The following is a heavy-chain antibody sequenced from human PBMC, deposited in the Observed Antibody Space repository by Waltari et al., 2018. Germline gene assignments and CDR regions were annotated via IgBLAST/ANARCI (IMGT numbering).Heavy chain of an antibody. CDR2: IRYDGSNK. J-gene: IGHJ3*02. Sequence: QVQLVESGGGVVQPGGSLRLSCAASGFTFSRYGMHCVRPAPGKGLEWVAFIRYDGSNKYYADSVKGRFTISRDNSKNTLYLQMNSLRAEDTAVYYCAKGRYFGDPIDAFDIWGQGTMVTVSS. CDR1: GFTFSRYG. D-gene: IGHD3-3*01. V-gene: IGHV3-30*02. CDR3: AKGRYFGDPIDAFDI.